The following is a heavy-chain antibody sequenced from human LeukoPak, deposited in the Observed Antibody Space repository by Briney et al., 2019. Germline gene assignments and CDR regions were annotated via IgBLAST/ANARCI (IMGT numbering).Heavy chain of an antibody. J-gene: IGHJ4*02. CDR1: GGSISSYY. CDR3: ARDPGYSSGWTEYYFDY. CDR2: IYYSGST. V-gene: IGHV4-59*12. Sequence: SETLSLTCTVSGGSISSYYWSWIRQPPGKGLEWIGYIYYSGSTNYNPSLKSRVTISVDTSKNQFSLKLSSVTAADTAVYYCARDPGYSSGWTEYYFDYWGQGTLVTVSS. D-gene: IGHD6-19*01.